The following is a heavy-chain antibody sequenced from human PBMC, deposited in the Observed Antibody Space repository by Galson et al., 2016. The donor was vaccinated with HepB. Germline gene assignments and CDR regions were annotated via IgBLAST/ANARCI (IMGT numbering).Heavy chain of an antibody. Sequence: SLRLSCAASGFVFSNFGLSWVRQAPGKGLGWVAGISTRRTTYYSDSVQGRFTISRDNSNNTLYLQMNGLRAEDTAVYYCAKERLVRRIFDHWGQGTLLTVSS. CDR3: AKERLVRRIFDH. D-gene: IGHD1-1*01. CDR1: GFVFSNFG. CDR2: ISTRRTT. V-gene: IGHV3-23*01. J-gene: IGHJ4*02.